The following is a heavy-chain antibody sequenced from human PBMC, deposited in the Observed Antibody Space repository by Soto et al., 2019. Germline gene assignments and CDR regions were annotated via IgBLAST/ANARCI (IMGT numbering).Heavy chain of an antibody. CDR1: GFTFSSYG. V-gene: IGHV3-30*03. J-gene: IGHJ4*02. Sequence: GGSLRLSCAVSGFTFSSYGMHWVRQAPGKGLEWVAVVSYDGSNKYYADSVKGRFTISRDNSKNTLYLQMNSLRAEDTAVYYCARYKRDLRFLEWSYYFDYWGQGTLVTVSS. D-gene: IGHD3-3*01. CDR2: VSYDGSNK. CDR3: ARYKRDLRFLEWSYYFDY.